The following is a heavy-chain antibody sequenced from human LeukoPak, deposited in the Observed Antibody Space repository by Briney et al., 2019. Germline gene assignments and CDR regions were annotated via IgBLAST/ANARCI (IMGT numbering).Heavy chain of an antibody. V-gene: IGHV4-59*06. CDR3: ARVGSYGYRYYFDY. CDR1: GGSISSHY. J-gene: IGHJ4*02. D-gene: IGHD5-18*01. CDR2: IYYSGST. Sequence: SEALSLTRTVSGGSISSHYWSWIRQHPGKGLEWIGYIYYSGSTYYNPSLKSRVTISVDTSKNQFSLKLSSVTAADTAVYYCARVGSYGYRYYFDYWGQGTLVTVSS.